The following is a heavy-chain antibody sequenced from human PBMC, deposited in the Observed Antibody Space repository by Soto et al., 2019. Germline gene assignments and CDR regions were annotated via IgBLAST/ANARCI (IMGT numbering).Heavy chain of an antibody. D-gene: IGHD5-18*01. CDR2: IYYSGST. J-gene: IGHJ6*03. CDR3: ARHDVDTYYYYYMYV. Sequence: SETLSLTCTVSGGSISSYYWSWIRQPPGKGLEWIGYIYYSGSTNYNPSLKSRVRISVDKSKNQFSLKLSSVTAADTAVYYCARHDVDTYYYYYMYVWGKGTTVTVSS. CDR1: GGSISSYY. V-gene: IGHV4-59*08.